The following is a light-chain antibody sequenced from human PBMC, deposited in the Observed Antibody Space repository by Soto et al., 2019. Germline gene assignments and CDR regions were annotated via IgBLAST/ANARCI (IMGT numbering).Light chain of an antibody. V-gene: IGKV1-5*01. J-gene: IGKJ4*01. CDR2: EAS. Sequence: DIQMTQSPSTLSASVGDRVTITCRASQSISSWLAWYQQKPGKAPKLLINEASRLESGVPSRFSGSESGTEFTLTIIGLHPEDFATYYCQQYTNFPLTFGGGTRVEIK. CDR1: QSISSW. CDR3: QQYTNFPLT.